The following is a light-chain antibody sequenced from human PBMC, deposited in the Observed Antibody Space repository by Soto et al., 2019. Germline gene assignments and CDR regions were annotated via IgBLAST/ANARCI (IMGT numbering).Light chain of an antibody. J-gene: IGKJ4*01. CDR3: QQYNNWPLT. V-gene: IGKV3-15*01. Sequence: EIVMTQSPATLSMSPGERATLSCRASQNVNSNLAWYQQKPGQAPRLLIYGASTRATGIPARFSGSGSGTEFTLTISSLQSEDFAVYYCQQYNNWPLTFGGGTKVEIK. CDR2: GAS. CDR1: QNVNSN.